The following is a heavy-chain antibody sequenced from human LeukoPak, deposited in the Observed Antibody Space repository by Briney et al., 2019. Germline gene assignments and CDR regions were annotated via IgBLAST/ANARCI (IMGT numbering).Heavy chain of an antibody. CDR1: GGSISSYY. V-gene: IGHV4-4*07. CDR2: IYTSGST. D-gene: IGHD6-19*01. Sequence: PSETLSLTCTVSGGSISSYYWSWIRQPAGKGLEWIGRIYTSGSTNYNPSLKSRVTMSVDTSKNQFSLKLSSVTAADTAVYYCARDLIAVAGTGGASVDDYWGQGTLVTVSS. J-gene: IGHJ4*02. CDR3: ARDLIAVAGTGGASVDDY.